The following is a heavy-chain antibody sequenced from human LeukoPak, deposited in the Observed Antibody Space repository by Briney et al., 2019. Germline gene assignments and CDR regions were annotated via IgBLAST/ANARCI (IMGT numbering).Heavy chain of an antibody. J-gene: IGHJ4*02. CDR2: ISSSSSTI. D-gene: IGHD1-26*01. CDR3: ARDRGSYFDY. Sequence: GGSLRLSCAASGFTFSSYSMNWVRQAPGKGLEWVSYISSSSSTIYYADSVKGRFTISRDNAKNSLYLQMNSLRAEDTAVYYCARDRGSYFDYWGQGTLVTVSS. CDR1: GFTFSSYS. V-gene: IGHV3-48*01.